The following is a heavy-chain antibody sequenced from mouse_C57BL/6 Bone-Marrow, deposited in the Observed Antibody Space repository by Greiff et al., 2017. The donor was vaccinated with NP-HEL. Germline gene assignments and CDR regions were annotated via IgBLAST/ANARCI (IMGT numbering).Heavy chain of an antibody. V-gene: IGHV7-4*01. CDR2: IRNKANGYTT. D-gene: IGHD4-1*01. CDR1: GFTFTDYY. Sequence: DVMLVESGGGLVQPGASLRLSCAASGFTFTDYYMSWVRQPPGKAPEWLALIRNKANGYTTEYTASVKGRFTISRDNSQNILYLQMNTLRAGDSATYYCVKAALTGTDFDYWGQGTTLTVSS. CDR3: VKAALTGTDFDY. J-gene: IGHJ2*01.